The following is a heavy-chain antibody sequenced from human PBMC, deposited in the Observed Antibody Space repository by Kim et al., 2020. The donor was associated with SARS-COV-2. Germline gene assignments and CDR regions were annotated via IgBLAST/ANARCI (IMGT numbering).Heavy chain of an antibody. CDR1: GFTFSSFS. CDR3: ARDKAYAFGI. J-gene: IGHJ3*02. Sequence: GGSLRLSCGASGFTFSSFSFNWIRQAPGKGLEWISYITIGGDGTQYADSVRGRFTISRDNVHNLIYLQMNSLRPEDTAIYYCARDKAYAFGICGHGTMVT. V-gene: IGHV3-48*01. CDR2: ITIGGDGT.